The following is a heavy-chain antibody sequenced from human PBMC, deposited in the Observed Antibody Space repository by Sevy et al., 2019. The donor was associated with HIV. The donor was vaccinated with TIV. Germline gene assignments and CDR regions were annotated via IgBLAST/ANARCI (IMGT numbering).Heavy chain of an antibody. J-gene: IGHJ4*02. CDR3: ARAGWNVVVTAQDY. CDR2: INAGNDNT. D-gene: IGHD2-21*02. CDR1: GYTFTSYA. V-gene: IGHV1-3*01. Sequence: ASVKVSCKASGYTFTSYAMHWVRQAPGQRLEWMGWINAGNDNTKYSQKFQGRVTITRDTSASTAYMELSSLRSEDTAVYYCARAGWNVVVTAQDYWGQGTLVTVSS.